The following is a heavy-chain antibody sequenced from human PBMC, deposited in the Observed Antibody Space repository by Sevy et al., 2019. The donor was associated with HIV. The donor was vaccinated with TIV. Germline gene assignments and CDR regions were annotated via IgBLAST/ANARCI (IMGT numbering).Heavy chain of an antibody. CDR2: FYYSGST. V-gene: IGHV4-39*01. CDR3: ARHQGQLLRGYYYYYMDV. J-gene: IGHJ6*03. D-gene: IGHD6-13*01. Sequence: SETLSLTCAVSGGSINSSTFSWGWIRQSPGKGLEWIGSFYYSGSTYYNPSLKSRVTISVDTSKNQFSLQLYSMTAADTAVYYCARHQGQLLRGYYYYYMDVWGKGTTVTVSS. CDR1: GGSINSSTFS.